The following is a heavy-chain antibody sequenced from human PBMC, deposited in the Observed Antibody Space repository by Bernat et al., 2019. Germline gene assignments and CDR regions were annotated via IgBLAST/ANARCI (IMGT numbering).Heavy chain of an antibody. D-gene: IGHD4-17*01. CDR2: ISSSSSYT. Sequence: QVQLVESGGGLVKPGGSLRLSCAASGFTFSDYYMSWIRQAPGKGLEWVSYISSSSSYTNYADSVKGRFTISRDNAKNSLYLRMNSLRAEDTAVYYCARLFYYGDYSTNYGMDVWGQGTTVTVSS. CDR1: GFTFSDYY. J-gene: IGHJ6*02. V-gene: IGHV3-11*05. CDR3: ARLFYYGDYSTNYGMDV.